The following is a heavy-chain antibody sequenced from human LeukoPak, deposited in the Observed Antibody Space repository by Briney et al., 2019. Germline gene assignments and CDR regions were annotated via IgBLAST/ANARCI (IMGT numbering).Heavy chain of an antibody. Sequence: PSGTLSLTCAVSGGSISSSNWWSWVRQPPGKGLEWIGESYHGGSTNYNPSLKSRVTISLDKSKNYFSLRLSSVTAADTAVYYCARDSGGFDYCGMDVWGQGTTVTVSS. J-gene: IGHJ6*02. D-gene: IGHD3-10*01. CDR2: SYHGGST. V-gene: IGHV4-4*02. CDR1: GGSISSSNW. CDR3: ARDSGGFDYCGMDV.